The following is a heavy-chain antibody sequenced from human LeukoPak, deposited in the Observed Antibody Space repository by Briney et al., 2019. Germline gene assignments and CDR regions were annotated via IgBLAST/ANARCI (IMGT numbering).Heavy chain of an antibody. CDR2: ISSSSSYI. CDR3: ARDTATVTDY. Sequence: GGSLRPSCAASGFTLSSYSMNWVRQAPGKGLEWVSSISSSSSYIYYADSVKGRFTISRDNAKNSLYLQMNSLRAEDTAVYYCARDTATVTDYWGQGTLVTVSS. J-gene: IGHJ4*02. CDR1: GFTLSSYS. D-gene: IGHD4-17*01. V-gene: IGHV3-21*01.